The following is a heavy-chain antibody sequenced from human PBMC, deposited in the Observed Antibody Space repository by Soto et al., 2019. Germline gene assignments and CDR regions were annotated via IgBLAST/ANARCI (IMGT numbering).Heavy chain of an antibody. V-gene: IGHV3-30*18. CDR3: AKDWGSSGWYYYYGMDV. J-gene: IGHJ6*02. Sequence: GGSLRLSCAASGFTFSSYGMHWVRQAPGKGLEWVAVISYDGSNKYYADSVKGRFTISRDNSKNTLYLQMNSLRAEDTAVYYCAKDWGSSGWYYYYGMDVWGQGTTVXVS. D-gene: IGHD6-19*01. CDR2: ISYDGSNK. CDR1: GFTFSSYG.